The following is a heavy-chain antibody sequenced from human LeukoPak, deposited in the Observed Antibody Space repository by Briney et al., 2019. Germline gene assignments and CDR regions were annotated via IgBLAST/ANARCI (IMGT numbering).Heavy chain of an antibody. Sequence: GGSLRLSCAASGFTFSSYAMSWVRQAPGKGLEWVSGISDSIGSTYYADSVKGRFTISRENARNSLYLQMNSLRAEDTAVYYCARSPRGYSYGHIDYWGQGTLVTVSS. CDR1: GFTFSSYA. CDR3: ARSPRGYSYGHIDY. V-gene: IGHV3-23*01. CDR2: ISDSIGST. D-gene: IGHD5-18*01. J-gene: IGHJ4*02.